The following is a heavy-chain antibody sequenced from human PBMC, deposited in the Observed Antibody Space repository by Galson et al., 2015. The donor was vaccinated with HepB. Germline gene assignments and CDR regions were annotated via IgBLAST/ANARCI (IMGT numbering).Heavy chain of an antibody. J-gene: IGHJ4*02. CDR1: GFTFSSYW. CDR3: ARGGLGQRTGTHYDFWSGDGYPFDY. D-gene: IGHD3-3*01. V-gene: IGHV3-72*01. CDR2: TRNKANSYTT. Sequence: SLRLSCAASGFTFSSYWMSWVRQAPGKGLEWVGRTRNKANSYTTEYAASVKGRFTISRDDSKNSLYLQMNSLKTEDTAVYYCARGGLGQRTGTHYDFWSGDGYPFDYWGQGTLVTVSS.